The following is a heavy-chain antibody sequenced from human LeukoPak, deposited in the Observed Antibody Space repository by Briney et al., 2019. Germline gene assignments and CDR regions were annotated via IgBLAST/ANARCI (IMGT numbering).Heavy chain of an antibody. CDR1: GGSISSYY. CDR2: IYTSGGT. D-gene: IGHD5-18*01. J-gene: IGHJ5*02. V-gene: IGHV4-4*07. Sequence: SETLSLTCTVSGGSISSYYWSWIRQPAGKGLEWIGRIYTSGGTNYNPSLKSRVTMSADTSKNQFSLKLSSVTAADTAVYYCARGYSYGFSGNWFDPWGQGTLVTVSS. CDR3: ARGYSYGFSGNWFDP.